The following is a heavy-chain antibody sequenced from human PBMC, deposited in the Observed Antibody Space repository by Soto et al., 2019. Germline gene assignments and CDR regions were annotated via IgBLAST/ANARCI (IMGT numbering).Heavy chain of an antibody. CDR1: GFTFSSYG. D-gene: IGHD1-26*01. CDR2: ISYDGSNK. Sequence: GRSLRLSCAASGFTFSSYGMHWVRQAPGKGLEWVAVISYDGSNKYYADSVKGRFTISRDNSKNTLYLQMNSLRAEDTAVYYCAKAPRVGAINYGMDVWGQGTTVTVSS. CDR3: AKAPRVGAINYGMDV. V-gene: IGHV3-30*18. J-gene: IGHJ6*02.